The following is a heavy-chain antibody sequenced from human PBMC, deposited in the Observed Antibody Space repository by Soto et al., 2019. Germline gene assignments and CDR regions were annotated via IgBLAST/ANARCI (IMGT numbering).Heavy chain of an antibody. J-gene: IGHJ4*02. CDR2: IKRQTEGGTT. CDR1: GISFSDAW. Sequence: GGSLRLSLVGSGISFSDAWMSWVRQAPGRGLEWVGRIKRQTEGGTTDYPASVKGRFIISRDDSENTLYLQMNSLKTEDTAMYYCTTDPPAGSRAIDYWGPGTLVTVSS. CDR3: TTDPPAGSRAIDY. V-gene: IGHV3-15*07.